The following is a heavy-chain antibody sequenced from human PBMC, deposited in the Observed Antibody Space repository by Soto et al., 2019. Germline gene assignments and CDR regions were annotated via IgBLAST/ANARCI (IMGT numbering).Heavy chain of an antibody. V-gene: IGHV3-74*03. Sequence: PGGSLRLSCAASGFTFSNYWMHWVRQAPGKGLVWVSHIDSDGSSTTYADSARGRFTISRDNAKNSLYLQMNSLRAEDTAVYYCARYCGGDCYSIDYYYGMDVWGQGTTVTVSS. CDR1: GFTFSNYW. D-gene: IGHD2-21*02. J-gene: IGHJ6*02. CDR2: IDSDGSST. CDR3: ARYCGGDCYSIDYYYGMDV.